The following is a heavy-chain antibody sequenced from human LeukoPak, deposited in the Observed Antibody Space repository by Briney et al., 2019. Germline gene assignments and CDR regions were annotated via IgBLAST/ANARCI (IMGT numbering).Heavy chain of an antibody. V-gene: IGHV1-69*13. CDR1: GGTFSSYA. Sequence: ASVKVSCKASGGTFSSYAISWVRQAPGQGLEWMGGIIPIFGTANYAQKFQGRVTITADESTSTAYMELSSLRSEDTAVYYCAGKINYYDSSGYYLDYWGQGTPVTVSS. J-gene: IGHJ4*02. CDR2: IIPIFGTA. D-gene: IGHD3-22*01. CDR3: AGKINYYDSSGYYLDY.